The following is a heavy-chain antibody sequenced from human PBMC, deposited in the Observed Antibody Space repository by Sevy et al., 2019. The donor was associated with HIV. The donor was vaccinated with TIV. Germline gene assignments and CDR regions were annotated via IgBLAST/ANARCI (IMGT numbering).Heavy chain of an antibody. CDR3: AREGCTKPHDY. J-gene: IGHJ4*02. CDR2: LSFGCGKI. D-gene: IGHD2-8*01. CDR1: GFDFSIYS. Sequence: GESLKISCAASGFDFSIYSMSRVRQAPGKGLEWVSTLSFGCGKINYADSVKGRFTISRDNSKSSVYLQMNNMRVEDTAVYYCAREGCTKPHDYWGQGTLVTVSS. V-gene: IGHV3-23*01.